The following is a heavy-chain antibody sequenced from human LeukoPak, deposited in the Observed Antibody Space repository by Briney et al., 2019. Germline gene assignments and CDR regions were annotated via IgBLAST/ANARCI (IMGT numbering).Heavy chain of an antibody. CDR2: IKKDGSEK. CDR3: AREMGWNYGDY. V-gene: IGHV3-7*05. D-gene: IGHD1-7*01. CDR1: GFTFSTYW. Sequence: QSGGSLRLSCAASGFTFSTYWMTWVRQAPGKGLEWVANIKKDGSEKYYVDSVRGRFTISRDNAKNSLYLQMNSLRAEDTAVYYCAREMGWNYGDYWGQGTLVTVSS. J-gene: IGHJ4*02.